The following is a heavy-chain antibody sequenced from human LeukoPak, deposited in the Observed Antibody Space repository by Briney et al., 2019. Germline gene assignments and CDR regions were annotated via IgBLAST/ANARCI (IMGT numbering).Heavy chain of an antibody. V-gene: IGHV3-30*18. D-gene: IGHD5-18*01. J-gene: IGHJ4*02. CDR3: AKDLYSYGTHFDY. CDR2: ISYDGSNK. Sequence: AGSLRLSCAASGFTFRSYGMHWVRQAPGKGLEWVAVISYDGSNKYYADSVKGRFTISRDNSKNTLYLQMNSLRAEDTAVYYCAKDLYSYGTHFDYWGQGTLVTVSS. CDR1: GFTFRSYG.